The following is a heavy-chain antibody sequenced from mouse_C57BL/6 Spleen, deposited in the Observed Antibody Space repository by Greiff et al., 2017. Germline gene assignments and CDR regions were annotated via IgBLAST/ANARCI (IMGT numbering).Heavy chain of an antibody. CDR1: GYTFTSYW. Sequence: QVQLQQPGAELVMPGASVKLSCKASGYTFTSYWMHWVKQRPGQGLEWIGEIDPSDSYTNYNQKFKGKSTLTVDKSSSTAYMQLSSLTSEDSAVYYCAATVPYAMDYWGQGTSVTVSS. J-gene: IGHJ4*01. CDR3: AATVPYAMDY. D-gene: IGHD1-1*01. V-gene: IGHV1-69*01. CDR2: IDPSDSYT.